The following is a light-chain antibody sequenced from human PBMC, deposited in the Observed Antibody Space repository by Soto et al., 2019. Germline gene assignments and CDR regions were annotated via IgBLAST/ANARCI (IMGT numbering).Light chain of an antibody. J-gene: IGKJ5*01. CDR1: QSVSSN. V-gene: IGKV3-15*01. Sequence: EIVMTQSPATLSVSPGERATLSCRASQSVSSNLAWYQQKPGQAPRLLIYGVSTRATGIPARFSGSGSGTEFTLTIGSLQSEDFATYYCQQSYGTPITFGQGTRLEIK. CDR3: QQSYGTPIT. CDR2: GVS.